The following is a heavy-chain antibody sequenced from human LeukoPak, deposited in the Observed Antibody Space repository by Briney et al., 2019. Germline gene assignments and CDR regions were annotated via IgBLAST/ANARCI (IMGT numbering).Heavy chain of an antibody. CDR2: ISSSSSTI. J-gene: IGHJ4*02. V-gene: IGHV3-48*01. CDR1: GFTFSSYS. CDR3: ATDYGGNSGDY. Sequence: GGSLRLXCAASGFTFSSYSMNWVRRAPGKGLESVSYISSSSSTIYYADSVKGRFTISRDNAKNSLYLQMDSLRAEDTAVYYCATDYGGNSGDYWGQGTLVTVSS. D-gene: IGHD4-23*01.